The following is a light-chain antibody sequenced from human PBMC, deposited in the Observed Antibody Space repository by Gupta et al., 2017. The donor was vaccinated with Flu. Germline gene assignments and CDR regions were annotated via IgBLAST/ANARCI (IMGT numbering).Light chain of an antibody. CDR2: LGS. Sequence: DIVMTQSTLSLPVTPGEPASISCRSSQTLLHSNGYKYLDWYLQKPGQSPQLLIYLGSNRASGVPDRFSGSGSGTDFTLKIIRVEAEDVGVYYCMQTLQTPPTFGQGTNLEIK. CDR1: QTLLHSNGYKY. V-gene: IGKV2-28*01. CDR3: MQTLQTPPT. J-gene: IGKJ2*01.